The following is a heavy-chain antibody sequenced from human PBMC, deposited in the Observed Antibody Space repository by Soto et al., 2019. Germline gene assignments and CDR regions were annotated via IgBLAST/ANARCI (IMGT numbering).Heavy chain of an antibody. CDR1: GGSISSGGDY. Sequence: SETLSLTCTVSGGSISSGGDYWSWIRQHPGKGLEWIGYIYYSGSTYYNPSLKSRVTISVDTSKNQFSLKLTSVTAADTAVYYCAIIEGSGSYFGIWPPTYYYYGMDVWGQGTTVTVSS. D-gene: IGHD3-10*01. CDR3: AIIEGSGSYFGIWPPTYYYYGMDV. V-gene: IGHV4-31*03. CDR2: IYYSGST. J-gene: IGHJ6*02.